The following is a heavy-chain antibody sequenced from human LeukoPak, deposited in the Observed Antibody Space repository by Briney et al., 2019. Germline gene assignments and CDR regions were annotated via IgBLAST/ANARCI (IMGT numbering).Heavy chain of an antibody. CDR1: GGSISTYY. D-gene: IGHD6-13*01. Sequence: PSETLSLTCTVSGGSISTYYWNWIRQPPGKGLERLGYIYYSGATNYNPSLKSRVTISVDTSKNQFSLKLSSVTAADTAVYYCARGVYIAAAQYGFWGQGTLVTVSS. CDR2: IYYSGAT. J-gene: IGHJ4*02. V-gene: IGHV4-59*01. CDR3: ARGVYIAAAQYGF.